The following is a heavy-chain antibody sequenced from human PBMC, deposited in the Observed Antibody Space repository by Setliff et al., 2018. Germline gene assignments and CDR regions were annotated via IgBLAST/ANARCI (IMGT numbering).Heavy chain of an antibody. Sequence: GGSLRLSCTASGFTFSDYSMDWVRQAPGKGLEWVSSVSLTSIHIYYADSVKGRFTISRDNAKNSLYLQMNSLRAEDTAVYYCARDGGEYWGQGTLGTVSS. D-gene: IGHD3-16*01. J-gene: IGHJ4*02. CDR2: VSLTSIHI. CDR3: ARDGGEY. CDR1: GFTFSDYS. V-gene: IGHV3-21*01.